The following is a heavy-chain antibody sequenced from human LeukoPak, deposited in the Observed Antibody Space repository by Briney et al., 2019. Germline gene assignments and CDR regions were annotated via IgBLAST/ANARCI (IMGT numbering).Heavy chain of an antibody. CDR2: IRYDGSDK. D-gene: IGHD2-2*02. CDR3: ARDLKGYCSSTSCYTTRMDV. J-gene: IGHJ6*04. CDR1: GFTFGGSG. Sequence: PGGSLRLSCAASGFTFGGSGMHWVRQAPGKGLEWVAFIRYDGSDKHYADSVKGRFTISRDNAKNSLYLQMNSLRAEDTAVYYCARDLKGYCSSTSCYTTRMDVWGKGTTVTVSS. V-gene: IGHV3-30*02.